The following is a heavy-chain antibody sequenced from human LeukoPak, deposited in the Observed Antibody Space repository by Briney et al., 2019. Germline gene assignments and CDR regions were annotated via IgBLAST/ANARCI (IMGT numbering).Heavy chain of an antibody. D-gene: IGHD6-13*01. CDR3: ARELYSSSPYPGNWFDP. V-gene: IGHV6-1*01. Sequence: PSQTLSLTCAISGDSVSSNSAAWNWIRQSPSRGLEWLGRTYYRSKWYNDYAVSVKSRITINPDTSKNQFSLQLNSVTPEDTAVYYCARELYSSSPYPGNWFDPWGQGTLVTVSS. CDR1: GDSVSSNSAA. J-gene: IGHJ5*02. CDR2: TYYRSKWYN.